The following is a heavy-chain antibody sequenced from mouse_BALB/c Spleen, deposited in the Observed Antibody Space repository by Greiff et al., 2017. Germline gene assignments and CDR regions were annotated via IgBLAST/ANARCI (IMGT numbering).Heavy chain of an antibody. CDR1: GFTFSSYT. D-gene: IGHD2-1*01. CDR3: TRDLLNYAMDY. Sequence: EVHLVESGGGLVKPGGSLKLSCAASGFTFSSYTMSWVRQTPEKRLAWVATISSGGSYTYYPDSVKGRFTISRDNAKNTLYLQMSSLKSEDTAMYYCTRDLLNYAMDYWGQGTSVTVSS. V-gene: IGHV5-6-4*01. J-gene: IGHJ4*01. CDR2: ISSGGSYT.